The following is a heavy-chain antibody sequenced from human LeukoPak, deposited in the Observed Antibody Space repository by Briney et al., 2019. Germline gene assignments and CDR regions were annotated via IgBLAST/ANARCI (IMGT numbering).Heavy chain of an antibody. Sequence: ASVKVSCKASGYTFTSYDINWVRQATGQGLEWMGWMNPNSGNTGYAQKFQGRVTITRNTSISTAYMELSSLRSEDTAVYYCASIWFGDHGGWFDPWGQGTLVTVSS. V-gene: IGHV1-8*03. CDR3: ASIWFGDHGGWFDP. J-gene: IGHJ5*02. CDR1: GYTFTSYD. CDR2: MNPNSGNT. D-gene: IGHD3-10*01.